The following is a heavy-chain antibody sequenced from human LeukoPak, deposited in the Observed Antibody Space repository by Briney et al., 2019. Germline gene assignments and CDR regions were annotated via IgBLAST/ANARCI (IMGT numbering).Heavy chain of an antibody. V-gene: IGHV3-21*01. J-gene: IGHJ1*01. CDR1: GGSISSYY. Sequence: ETLSLTCTVSGGSISSYYWSWIRQPPGKGLEWVSTISSSRSSYIYYADSVKGRFTISRDNAKNSLYLQMNSLRAEDTAVYYCARDPPSFQYWGQGTLVTVSA. CDR3: ARDPPSFQY. CDR2: ISSSRSSYI.